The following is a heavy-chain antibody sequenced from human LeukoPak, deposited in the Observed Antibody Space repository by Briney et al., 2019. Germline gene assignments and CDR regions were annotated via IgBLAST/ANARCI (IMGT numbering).Heavy chain of an antibody. CDR2: ISGGST. CDR1: GFTVSSNE. J-gene: IGHJ4*02. V-gene: IGHV3-38-3*01. Sequence: GGSLRLSCAASGFTVSSNEMSWVRQAPGKGLEWVSSISGGSTYYADSRKGRFTISRDNSENTLYLQMNSLRAEDTAVYYCASLVATIGFDYWGQGTLVTVSS. D-gene: IGHD5-12*01. CDR3: ASLVATIGFDY.